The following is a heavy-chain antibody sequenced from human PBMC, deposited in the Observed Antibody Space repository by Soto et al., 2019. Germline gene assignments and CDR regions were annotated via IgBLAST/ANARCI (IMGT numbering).Heavy chain of an antibody. Sequence: EVQLVESGGDLVKPRGSLRLSCAASGFTFYTAWLNWVRQAPGKGLEWVGRIKSKNDGETTDYAAPVKGRFTISRDDSINTLYLQMNSLKTDDTAVYYCVTDTRGSWGQGTLVTVSS. CDR2: IKSKNDGETT. J-gene: IGHJ5*02. D-gene: IGHD3-3*01. V-gene: IGHV3-15*07. CDR3: VTDTRGS. CDR1: GFTFYTAW.